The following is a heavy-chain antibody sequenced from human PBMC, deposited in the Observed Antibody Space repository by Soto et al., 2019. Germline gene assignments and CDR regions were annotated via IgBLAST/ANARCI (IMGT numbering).Heavy chain of an antibody. D-gene: IGHD1-26*01. J-gene: IGHJ4*02. CDR3: ARLESSGSYQGIDY. CDR2: ISSSSSYI. V-gene: IGHV3-21*01. Sequence: GGSLRLSCAASGFTFSSYSMNWVRQAPGKGLEWVPSISSSSSYIYYADSVKGRFTISRDNAKNSLYLQMNSLRAEDTAVYYCARLESSGSYQGIDYWGQGTLVTVPS. CDR1: GFTFSSYS.